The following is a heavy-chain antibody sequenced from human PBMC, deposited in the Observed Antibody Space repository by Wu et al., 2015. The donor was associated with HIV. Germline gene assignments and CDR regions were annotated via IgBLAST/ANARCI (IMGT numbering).Heavy chain of an antibody. CDR2: IIPLLNTT. CDR3: TKDGPTWTSNFDF. Sequence: QVQLVQSGAEVKKPGSSVRVSCTASGGTFTSYAVSWVRQAPGQGLEWMGGIIPLLNTTIYAQKFQGRVTITTDESTNTAYMELSSLRSEDTAVYYCTKDGPTWTSNFDFWGRGNGLVTVSS. CDR1: GGTFTSYA. J-gene: IGHJ4*03. D-gene: IGHD3/OR15-3a*01. V-gene: IGHV1-69*05.